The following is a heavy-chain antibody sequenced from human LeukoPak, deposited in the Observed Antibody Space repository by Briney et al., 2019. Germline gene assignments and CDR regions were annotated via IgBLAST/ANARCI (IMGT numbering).Heavy chain of an antibody. J-gene: IGHJ5*02. CDR1: GFTFSSYW. Sequence: PGGSLRLSCAASGFTFSSYWMHWVRQAPGKGLVWVSRINSDGSSTSYADSVKGRFTISRDNAKNTLYLQMNSLRAEDTAVYYCARDKFPVVVTAYSWFDPWGQGTLVTVSS. CDR3: ARDKFPVVVTAYSWFDP. D-gene: IGHD2-21*02. V-gene: IGHV3-74*01. CDR2: INSDGSST.